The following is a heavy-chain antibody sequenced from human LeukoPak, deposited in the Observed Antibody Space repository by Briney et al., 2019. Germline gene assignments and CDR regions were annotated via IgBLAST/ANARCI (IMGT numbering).Heavy chain of an antibody. Sequence: GASVKVSCKASGYTFTGYYLHWVRQAPGQGLEWMGWINPNSGGTNYAQKFQGRVTMTRDTSISTAYMELSRLRSDDTAVYYCARDLSGYYDSSGYGGFDYWGQGTLVTVSS. D-gene: IGHD3-22*01. CDR2: INPNSGGT. CDR3: ARDLSGYYDSSGYGGFDY. CDR1: GYTFTGYY. V-gene: IGHV1-2*02. J-gene: IGHJ4*02.